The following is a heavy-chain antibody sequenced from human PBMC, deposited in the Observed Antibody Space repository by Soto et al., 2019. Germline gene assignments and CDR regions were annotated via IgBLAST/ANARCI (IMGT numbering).Heavy chain of an antibody. CDR1: GGSISSYY. V-gene: IGHV4-59*01. J-gene: IGHJ4*02. CDR3: ARARSGYSSSWYDY. CDR2: IYCSGST. Sequence: SETLSLTCTVSGGSISSYYWSWIRQPPGKGLEWIGYIYCSGSTNYNPSLKSRVTISVDTSKNQFSLKLSSVTAADTAVYYCARARSGYSSSWYDYWGQGTLVTVSS. D-gene: IGHD6-13*01.